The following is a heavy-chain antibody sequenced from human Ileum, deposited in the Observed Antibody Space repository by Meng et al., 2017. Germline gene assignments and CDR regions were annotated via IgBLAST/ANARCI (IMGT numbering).Heavy chain of an antibody. CDR1: GGSISSSNW. CDR3: ARYILRWGYYFDY. CDR2: IYHSGST. V-gene: IGHV4-4*02. D-gene: IGHD4-23*01. Sequence: VPLQESGPELVKPSGTLSLPCAVPGGSISSSNWWSWVRQPPGKGLEWIGEIYHSGSTNYNPSLKSRVTISVDKSKNQFSLKLSSVTAADTAVYYCARYILRWGYYFDYWGQGTLVTVSS. J-gene: IGHJ4*02.